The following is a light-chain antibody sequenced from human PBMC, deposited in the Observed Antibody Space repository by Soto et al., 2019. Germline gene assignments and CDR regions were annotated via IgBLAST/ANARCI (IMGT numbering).Light chain of an antibody. J-gene: IGKJ4*01. CDR2: GVS. V-gene: IGKV3-20*01. CDR3: QQYGNSPLT. Sequence: EIVLTQSPATLSLSQGDRATLSCRASQNVRSDYFAWYQQKPGQAPRVIIFGVSTRASATPDRFRGSGSGTYFTLTISRLEPDDFALYYCQQYGNSPLTFGGGTKVDIK. CDR1: QNVRSDY.